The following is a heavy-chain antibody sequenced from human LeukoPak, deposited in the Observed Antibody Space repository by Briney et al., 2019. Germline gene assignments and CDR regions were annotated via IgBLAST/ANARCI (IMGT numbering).Heavy chain of an antibody. CDR1: GFTFSSYG. CDR3: AREGPRGNSQFDY. J-gene: IGHJ4*02. CDR2: IWYDGSNK. D-gene: IGHD2/OR15-2a*01. Sequence: GGSLRLSCAASGFTFSSYGMHWVRQAPGKGLEWVALIWYDGSNKYYTDSVKGRPTISRDNSKNTLYLQMNSLRAEDTAIYYCAREGPRGNSQFDYWGQGTLVTVSS. V-gene: IGHV3-33*01.